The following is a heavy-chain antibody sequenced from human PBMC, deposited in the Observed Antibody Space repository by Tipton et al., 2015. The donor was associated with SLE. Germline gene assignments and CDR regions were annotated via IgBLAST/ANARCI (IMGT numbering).Heavy chain of an antibody. CDR2: IYYSGST. Sequence: TLSLTCTVSGGSISSYYWSWIRQPPGKGLEWIGYIYYSGSTNYNPSLKSRVTISVDKSKNQFSLKLSSVTAADTAVYYCARRWWYDSDAFDIWGQGTMVTVSS. J-gene: IGHJ3*02. V-gene: IGHV4-59*12. CDR3: ARRWWYDSDAFDI. D-gene: IGHD2-15*01. CDR1: GGSISSYY.